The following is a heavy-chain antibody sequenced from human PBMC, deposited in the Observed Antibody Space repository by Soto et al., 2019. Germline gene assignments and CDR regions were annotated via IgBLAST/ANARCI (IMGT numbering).Heavy chain of an antibody. Sequence: SETLSLTCTVSGGSISSYYWSWIRQPPGKGLEWIGYIYYSGSTNYNPSLKSRVTISVDTSKNQLSLKLSSVTAADTAVYYCAGGSITIFGVVYGMDVWGQGTTVTVSS. J-gene: IGHJ6*02. CDR3: AGGSITIFGVVYGMDV. CDR2: IYYSGST. V-gene: IGHV4-59*01. D-gene: IGHD3-3*01. CDR1: GGSISSYY.